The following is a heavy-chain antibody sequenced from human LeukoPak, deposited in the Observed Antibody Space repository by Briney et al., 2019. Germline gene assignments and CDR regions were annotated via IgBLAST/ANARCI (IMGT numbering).Heavy chain of an antibody. V-gene: IGHV3-11*01. CDR2: ISTSGSTI. J-gene: IGHJ4*02. CDR3: AKYGIVVAGKGLPDW. CDR1: GFIFSDYY. D-gene: IGHD6-19*01. Sequence: AGGSLRLSCAASGFIFSDYYMSWIRQAPGKGLEWVSYISTSGSTIYYADSVKGRFTISRDNSKNTLYMQMNSLRVEDTAVYYCAKYGIVVAGKGLPDWWGQGTLVTVSS.